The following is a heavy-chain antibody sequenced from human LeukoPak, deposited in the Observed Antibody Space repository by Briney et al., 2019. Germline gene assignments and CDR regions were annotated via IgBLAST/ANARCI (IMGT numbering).Heavy chain of an antibody. V-gene: IGHV4-34*01. CDR3: ARGNILSGYCFDF. J-gene: IGHJ4*02. CDR1: GGSISGYY. Sequence: PSETLSLTWAVYGGSISGYYWSWIRQPPGKGLEWVGEIHYTGGTSYNPSLKSRATISIDTSKNQLSLKLSSVTAADTAVYYCARGNILSGYCFDFWGQGALVTVSS. CDR2: IHYTGGT. D-gene: IGHD3-9*01.